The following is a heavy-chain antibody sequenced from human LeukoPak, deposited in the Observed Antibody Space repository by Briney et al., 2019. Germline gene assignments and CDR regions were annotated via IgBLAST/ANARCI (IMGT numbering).Heavy chain of an antibody. J-gene: IGHJ5*02. CDR3: ARDRCSSTSCYNTPNWFDP. CDR2: INWNGGSR. D-gene: IGHD2-2*02. V-gene: IGHV3-20*01. CDR1: GFKFDDYG. Sequence: PGGSLRLSCAASGFKFDDYGMSWVRQVPGKGLEWVSGINWNGGSRGYADSVKGRFTISRDNGKNSVYLQMNSLRSEDTAFYHCARDRCSSTSCYNTPNWFDPWGQGTLVTVSS.